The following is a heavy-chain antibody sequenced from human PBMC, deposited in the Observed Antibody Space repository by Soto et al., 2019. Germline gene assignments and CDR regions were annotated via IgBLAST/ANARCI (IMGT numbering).Heavy chain of an antibody. J-gene: IGHJ4*02. Sequence: QVKLVQSGAEEKKPGASVKVSCKASGYTFTSYAMHWVRQAPGQRLEWMGWINAGNGNTKYSQKFQGRVTITRDTSASTAYMELSRLRSEDTAVYYCARGSVYYYSDDYWGQGTLVTVSS. CDR2: INAGNGNT. CDR1: GYTFTSYA. V-gene: IGHV1-3*05. CDR3: ARGSVYYYSDDY. D-gene: IGHD3-22*01.